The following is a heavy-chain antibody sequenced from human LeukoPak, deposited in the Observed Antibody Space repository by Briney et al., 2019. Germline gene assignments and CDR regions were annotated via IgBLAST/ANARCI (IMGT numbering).Heavy chain of an antibody. D-gene: IGHD2-15*01. CDR3: ARGHVVVLVAATRRNWFDP. Sequence: SSETLSLTCAVYGGSSSGYYWSWIRQPPGKGLEWIGESNRSGSTNYNPSLKSRVTISVDTSKNQFSLKLSSVTAADTAVYYCARGHVVVLVAATRRNWFDPWGQGTLVTVSS. CDR2: SNRSGST. J-gene: IGHJ5*02. V-gene: IGHV4-34*01. CDR1: GGSSSGYY.